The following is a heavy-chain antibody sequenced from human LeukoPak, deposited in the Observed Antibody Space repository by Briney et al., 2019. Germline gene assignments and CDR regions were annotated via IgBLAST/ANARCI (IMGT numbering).Heavy chain of an antibody. CDR3: ARKNRTPLRNNWFDY. CDR2: INPGDSNT. CDR1: GYSFTTYW. J-gene: IGHJ5*01. Sequence: GESLKISCKGSGYSFTTYWIAWVRQMPGKGLEWMGIINPGDSNTKYSPSVQGQVTISVDKSIGTAYLQWNSLKASDTAIYYCARKNRTPLRNNWFDYWGQGTLVTVSS. D-gene: IGHD1-1*01. V-gene: IGHV5-51*01.